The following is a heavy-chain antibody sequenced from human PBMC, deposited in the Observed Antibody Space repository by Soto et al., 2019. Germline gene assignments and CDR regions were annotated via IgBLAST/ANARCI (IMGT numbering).Heavy chain of an antibody. Sequence: QVNLVQSGTEMKKPGSSVMVSCKVSGGDLSNSGISWVRQAPGQGLEWMGGIFPLLAMVDYSQKFQGRVTISAAESTTTAYMDPGSLRSENTAVYYCAKDDGAGFKSWGQGTLVIVSS. CDR1: GGDLSNSG. D-gene: IGHD1-26*01. CDR3: AKDDGAGFKS. V-gene: IGHV1-69*04. J-gene: IGHJ4*02. CDR2: IFPLLAMV.